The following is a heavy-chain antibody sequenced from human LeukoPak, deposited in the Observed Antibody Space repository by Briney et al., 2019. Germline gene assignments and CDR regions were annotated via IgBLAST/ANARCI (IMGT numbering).Heavy chain of an antibody. D-gene: IGHD3-22*01. CDR1: GGSFSGYY. Sequence: PSETLSLTCAVYGGSFSGYYWSWIRQPPGKGLEWIGEINHSGNTNYNPSLKSRVTISVDTSKNQFSLKLSSVTAADTAVYYCARDRRYYDSSGNIRGFDYWGQGTLVTVSS. CDR2: INHSGNT. CDR3: ARDRRYYDSSGNIRGFDY. J-gene: IGHJ4*02. V-gene: IGHV4-34*01.